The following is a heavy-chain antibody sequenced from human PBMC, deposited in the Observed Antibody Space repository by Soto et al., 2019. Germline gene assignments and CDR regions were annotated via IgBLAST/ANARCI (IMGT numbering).Heavy chain of an antibody. CDR3: ARASHSYGSFDY. D-gene: IGHD5-18*01. Sequence: RQSPSRGLEWLGRTYYRSKWYHDYAVSVRSRITINPDTSKNQFSLQLNSVTPEDTAVYYCARASHSYGSFDYWGQGTLVTVSS. J-gene: IGHJ4*02. CDR2: TYYRSKWYH. V-gene: IGHV6-1*01.